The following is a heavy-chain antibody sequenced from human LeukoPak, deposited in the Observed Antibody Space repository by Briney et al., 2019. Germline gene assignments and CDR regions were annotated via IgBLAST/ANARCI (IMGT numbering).Heavy chain of an antibody. CDR3: ARGARYDSSGYYYWNDAFDI. CDR2: INHSGST. Sequence: KTSETLSLTCAVYGGSFSGYYWSWIRQPPGKGLEWIGEINHSGSTNYNPSLKSRVTISVDTSKNQFSLKLSSVTAADTAVYYCARGARYDSSGYYYWNDAFDIRGQGTMVTVSS. V-gene: IGHV4-34*01. J-gene: IGHJ3*02. CDR1: GGSFSGYY. D-gene: IGHD3-22*01.